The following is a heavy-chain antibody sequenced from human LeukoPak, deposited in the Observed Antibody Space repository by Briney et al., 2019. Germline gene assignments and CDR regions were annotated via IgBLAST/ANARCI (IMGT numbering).Heavy chain of an antibody. CDR2: INPNSGGT. J-gene: IGHJ4*02. CDR1: GYTFTGYY. D-gene: IGHD3-9*01. V-gene: IGHV1-2*02. CDR3: ARDGRYYDILTGTTKGYYFDY. Sequence: ASMKVSCKASGYTFTGYYMHWVRQAPGQGLEWMGWINPNSGGTNYAQKFQGRVTMTRDTSISTAYMELSRLRSDDTAVYYCARDGRYYDILTGTTKGYYFDYWGQGTLVTVSS.